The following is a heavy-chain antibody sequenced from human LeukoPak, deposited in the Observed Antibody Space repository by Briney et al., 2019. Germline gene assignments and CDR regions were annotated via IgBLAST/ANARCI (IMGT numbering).Heavy chain of an antibody. V-gene: IGHV3-53*04. D-gene: IGHD3-10*01. CDR3: ARTGIRRRGMVRGVKGADYYYYGMDV. CDR2: IYSGGNA. CDR1: GFTVSTNY. J-gene: IGHJ6*02. Sequence: GGSLRLSCAASGFTVSTNYMTWVRQAPGKGLEWVSVIYSGGNAYYADSVKGRFTISRHNPKNTVFLQVNSLRAEDTAVYYCARTGIRRRGMVRGVKGADYYYYGMDVWGQGTTVTVSS.